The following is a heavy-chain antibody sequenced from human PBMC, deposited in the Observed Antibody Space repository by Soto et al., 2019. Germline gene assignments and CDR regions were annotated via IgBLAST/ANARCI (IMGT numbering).Heavy chain of an antibody. J-gene: IGHJ2*01. Sequence: LRLSCGTSRLTLSSYTKNWVRQAPGKGLEWVSAISGSGGSTYYADSVKGRFTISRDNSKNTLYLQMNSLRAEDTAVYYCAKRTVGWYFDLWGRGTLVTVSS. CDR1: RLTLSSYT. CDR3: AKRTVGWYFDL. V-gene: IGHV3-23*01. CDR2: ISGSGGST. D-gene: IGHD4-17*01.